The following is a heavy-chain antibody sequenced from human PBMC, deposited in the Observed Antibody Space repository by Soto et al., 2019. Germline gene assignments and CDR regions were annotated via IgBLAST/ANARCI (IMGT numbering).Heavy chain of an antibody. D-gene: IGHD3-3*01. CDR2: ISGSGGST. Sequence: GGSLRLSCAASGFTFSSYAMSWVRQAPGKGLEWVSAISGSGGSTYYADSVKGRFTISGDNSKNTLYLQMNSLRAEDTAVYYCAKNPHRLRFLEWLEDYGMDVWGQGTTVTVSS. CDR1: GFTFSSYA. V-gene: IGHV3-23*01. J-gene: IGHJ6*02. CDR3: AKNPHRLRFLEWLEDYGMDV.